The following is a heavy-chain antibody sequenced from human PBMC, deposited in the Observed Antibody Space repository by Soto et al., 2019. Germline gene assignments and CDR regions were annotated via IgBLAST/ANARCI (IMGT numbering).Heavy chain of an antibody. Sequence: ESGGGVVQPGRSLRLSCAASGFSFSSYAMNWVRHVPGKGLEWVAFISHDGSNKYNPDSVKGRFTLSRDNSKNTLYLEMNSLRVEDMAVYYCAREFGLSAGGSTRGYFLHWGQGTLVTVSS. J-gene: IGHJ1*01. CDR3: AREFGLSAGGSTRGYFLH. V-gene: IGHV3-30-3*01. CDR2: ISHDGSNK. D-gene: IGHD1-26*01. CDR1: GFSFSSYA.